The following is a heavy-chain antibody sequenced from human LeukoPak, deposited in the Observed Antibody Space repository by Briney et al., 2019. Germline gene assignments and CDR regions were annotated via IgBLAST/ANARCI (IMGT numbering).Heavy chain of an antibody. V-gene: IGHV1-69*13. D-gene: IGHD6-13*01. CDR3: ARGGVGQQLVFRFDP. CDR2: IIPIFGTA. CDR1: GGTFSSYA. J-gene: IGHJ5*02. Sequence: VASVKVSCKASGGTFSSYAISWVRQAPGQGLEWMGGIIPIFGTANYAQKFQGRVTITADESTSTACMELSSLRSEDTAVYYCARGGVGQQLVFRFDPWGQGTLVTVSS.